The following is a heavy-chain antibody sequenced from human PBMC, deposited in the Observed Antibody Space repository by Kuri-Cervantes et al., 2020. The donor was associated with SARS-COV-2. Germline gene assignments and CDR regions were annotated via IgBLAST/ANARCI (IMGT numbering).Heavy chain of an antibody. Sequence: GGSLRLSCAASGFTFSSYWMHWVRQAPGKGLVWVSRINSDGSSTSYADSVKGRFTISRDNAKNSLYLQMNSLRAEDTAVYYCARDSLIDYYGLIEAMGSVGSRYFDLWGRGTLVTVSS. D-gene: IGHD3-10*01. CDR3: ARDSLIDYYGLIEAMGSVGSRYFDL. J-gene: IGHJ2*01. CDR2: INSDGSST. V-gene: IGHV3-74*01. CDR1: GFTFSSYW.